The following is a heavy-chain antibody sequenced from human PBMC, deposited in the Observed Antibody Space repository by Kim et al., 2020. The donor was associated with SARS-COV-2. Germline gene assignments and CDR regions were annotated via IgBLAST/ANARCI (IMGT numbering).Heavy chain of an antibody. CDR3: ARGSPLLPDW. CDR1: GFTVTSNY. D-gene: IGHD3-10*01. J-gene: IGHJ4*02. CDR2: IYTGGST. V-gene: IGHV3-66*01. Sequence: GGSLRLSCAASGFTVTSNYMSWVSQAPGKGLEWVSVIYTGGSTYYADSVKGRFTISRDKSKNTLYLQMNSLRAEDTGVYYCARGSPLLPDWWGQGTLVTV.